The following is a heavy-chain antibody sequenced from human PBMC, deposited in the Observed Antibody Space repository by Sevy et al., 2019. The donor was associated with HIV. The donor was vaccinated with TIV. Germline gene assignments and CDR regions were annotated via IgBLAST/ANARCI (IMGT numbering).Heavy chain of an antibody. Sequence: SVKVSCKASGGIVRSNAISWVRQAPGQGLEWMGGTIAVFGTTNYAQKFQGRVTITADESRSTAYMELSSLRSEDTAVYYCARDKNYYVSGSFDYWGQGSQVTVSS. D-gene: IGHD3-10*01. CDR2: TIAVFGTT. J-gene: IGHJ4*01. CDR3: ARDKNYYVSGSFDY. CDR1: GGIVRSNA. V-gene: IGHV1-69*13.